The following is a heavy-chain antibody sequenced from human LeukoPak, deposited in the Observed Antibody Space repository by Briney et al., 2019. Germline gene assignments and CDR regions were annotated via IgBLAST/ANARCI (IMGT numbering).Heavy chain of an antibody. CDR2: ISAYTGNT. CDR3: ARLHCGGGNCYSHFDY. Sequence: GASVKVSCKASGYTFTSYGISWVRQAPGQGLEWMGWISAYTGNTNYAEKLQDRVTVATDTSTDTAYMEVRSLRSDDTAVYYCARLHCGGGNCYSHFDYWGQGTLVTVSS. J-gene: IGHJ4*02. CDR1: GYTFTSYG. V-gene: IGHV1-18*01. D-gene: IGHD2-15*01.